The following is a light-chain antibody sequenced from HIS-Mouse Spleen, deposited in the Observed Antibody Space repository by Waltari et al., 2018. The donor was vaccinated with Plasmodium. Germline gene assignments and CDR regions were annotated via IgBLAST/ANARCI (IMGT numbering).Light chain of an antibody. Sequence: EIVITQSPATLSVSPGVRATLSCRASQSVSSNLAWYQQKPGQAPRLLIYGASTRATGIPARFSGSGSGTEFTLTISSLQSEDFAVYYCQQYNNWSFTFGPGTKVDIK. J-gene: IGKJ3*01. V-gene: IGKV3-15*01. CDR1: QSVSSN. CDR3: QQYNNWSFT. CDR2: GAS.